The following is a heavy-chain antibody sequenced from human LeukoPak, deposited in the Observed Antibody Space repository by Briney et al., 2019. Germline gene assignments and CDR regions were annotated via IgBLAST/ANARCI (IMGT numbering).Heavy chain of an antibody. CDR2: FDPEDGET. CDR1: GYTLTDLS. D-gene: IGHD6-13*01. Sequence: GASVKVSCKVSGYTLTDLSMHWVRQAPGTGLEWMGRFDPEDGETIFAQKFQGRVTMTEDTSTDTPYMEPRSLRSEDTAVYYCATLAATGIGVFWWGPGTLVTVSS. V-gene: IGHV1-24*01. CDR3: ATLAATGIGVFW. J-gene: IGHJ4*02.